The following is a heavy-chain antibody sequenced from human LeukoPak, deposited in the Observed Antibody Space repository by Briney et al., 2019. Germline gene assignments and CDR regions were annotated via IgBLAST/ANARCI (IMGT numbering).Heavy chain of an antibody. J-gene: IGHJ1*01. CDR1: GFTFSSYG. CDR3: AKENHSSSWQGYFQH. V-gene: IGHV3-30*18. Sequence: GGSLRLSCAASGFTFSSYGMHWVRQAPGKGLEWVAVISYGGSNKYYADSVKGRFTISRDNSKNTLYLQMNSLRAEDTAVYYCAKENHSSSWQGYFQHWGQGTLVTVSS. D-gene: IGHD6-13*01. CDR2: ISYGGSNK.